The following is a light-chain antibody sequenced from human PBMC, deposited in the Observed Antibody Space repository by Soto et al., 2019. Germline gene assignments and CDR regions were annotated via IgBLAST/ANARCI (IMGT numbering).Light chain of an antibody. CDR2: EVS. Sequence: QSVLTHPASVSGSPGQSITISCTGTSSDVGGYNYVSWYQQHPGKAPKLMIYEVSNRPSGVSNRFSGSKSGNTASLTISGLQAADEADYYCSSYTSSSTYVFGTGTKFTVL. CDR3: SSYTSSSTYV. V-gene: IGLV2-14*01. J-gene: IGLJ1*01. CDR1: SSDVGGYNY.